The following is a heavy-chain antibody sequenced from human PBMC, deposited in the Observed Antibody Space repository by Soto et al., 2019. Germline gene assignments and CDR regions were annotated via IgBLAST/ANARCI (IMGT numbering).Heavy chain of an antibody. Sequence: SVKVSCKASGGTFSSYAISWVRQAPGQGLEWMGGIIPIFGTANYAQKFQGRVTITADESTSTAYMELSSLRSEDTAVYYCAQPPPDGYKLTQDAFDIWGQGTMVTVSS. CDR3: AQPPPDGYKLTQDAFDI. J-gene: IGHJ3*02. D-gene: IGHD5-12*01. V-gene: IGHV1-69*13. CDR1: GGTFSSYA. CDR2: IIPIFGTA.